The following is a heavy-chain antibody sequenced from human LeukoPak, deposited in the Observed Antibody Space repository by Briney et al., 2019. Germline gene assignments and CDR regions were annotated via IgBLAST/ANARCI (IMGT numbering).Heavy chain of an antibody. CDR2: IIPIFGTA. J-gene: IGHJ4*02. CDR1: GGTFSSYA. V-gene: IGHV1-69*13. CDR3: ARGASSHDFIVGATLFDY. D-gene: IGHD1-26*01. Sequence: GASVKVSCKASGGTFSSYAISWVRQAPGQGLEWMGGIIPIFGTANYAQKFQGRVTITADESTSTAYKELSSLRSEDTAVYYCARGASSHDFIVGATLFDYWGQGTLVTVSS.